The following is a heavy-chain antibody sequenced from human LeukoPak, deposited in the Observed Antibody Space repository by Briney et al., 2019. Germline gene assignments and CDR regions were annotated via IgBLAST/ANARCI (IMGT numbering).Heavy chain of an antibody. V-gene: IGHV4-34*01. CDR3: ANFPGIAAAGTGY. D-gene: IGHD6-13*01. CDR1: GGSFSGYY. Sequence: SETLSLTCAVYGGSFSGYYWSWIRQPPGKGLEWIGEINHSGSTNYNPSLESRVTISVDTSKNQFSLKLSSVTAADTAVYYCANFPGIAAAGTGYWGQGTLVTVSS. CDR2: INHSGST. J-gene: IGHJ4*02.